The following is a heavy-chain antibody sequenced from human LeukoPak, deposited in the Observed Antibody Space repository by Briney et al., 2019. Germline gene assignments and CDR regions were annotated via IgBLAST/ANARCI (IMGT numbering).Heavy chain of an antibody. D-gene: IGHD5-24*01. J-gene: IGHJ5*02. V-gene: IGHV4-34*01. CDR2: INHSGST. CDR3: ARTRDGYNFWFAP. Sequence: SETLSLTCAVYGGSFSGYYWSWIRQPPGKGLEWIGEINHSGSTDYNPPLKSRVTISVDTSKNQFSLKLSSVTAADTAVYYCARTRDGYNFWFAPWGQGTLVTVSS. CDR1: GGSFSGYY.